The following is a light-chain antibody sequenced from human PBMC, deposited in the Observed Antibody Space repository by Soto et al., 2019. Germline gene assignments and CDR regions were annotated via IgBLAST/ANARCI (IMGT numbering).Light chain of an antibody. Sequence: EIVLTQSPGTLSLSPGERATLSCRTSQSVSSSYLAWYQQKPGRAPRLLIYAASSRATGIPDRFSGSGSGTDFSLTISRLEPEDFAVYYCQQYGSSPITFGQGTRLEIK. CDR3: QQYGSSPIT. CDR1: QSVSSSY. V-gene: IGKV3-20*01. J-gene: IGKJ5*01. CDR2: AAS.